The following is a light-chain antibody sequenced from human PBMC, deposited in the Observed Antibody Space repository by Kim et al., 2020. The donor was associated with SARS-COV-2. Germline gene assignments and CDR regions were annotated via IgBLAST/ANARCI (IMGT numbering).Light chain of an antibody. CDR3: QSSDSSNLHVV. V-gene: IGLV6-57*03. CDR1: SGSNASSY. Sequence: SCTRSSGSNASSYVQWYQQRPGSAPTTLIYEDKQRPSGVPDRFSGSIDSSSNSASLTISGLKTADEADYYCQSSDSSNLHVVFGGGTQLTVL. J-gene: IGLJ2*01. CDR2: EDK.